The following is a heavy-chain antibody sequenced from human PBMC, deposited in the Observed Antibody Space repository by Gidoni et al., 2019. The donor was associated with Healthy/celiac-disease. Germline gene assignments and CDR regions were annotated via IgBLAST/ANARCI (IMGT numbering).Heavy chain of an antibody. CDR1: GFTVSSNY. Sequence: GSLRLSCAASGFTVSSNYMSWVRQAPGKGLEWVSVIYSGGSTYYADSVKGRFTISRDNSKNTLYLQRNSLRAEDTAVYYCARDSPHNSGWDDYWGQGTLVTVSS. D-gene: IGHD6-19*01. J-gene: IGHJ4*02. CDR2: IYSGGST. V-gene: IGHV3-53*01. CDR3: ARDSPHNSGWDDY.